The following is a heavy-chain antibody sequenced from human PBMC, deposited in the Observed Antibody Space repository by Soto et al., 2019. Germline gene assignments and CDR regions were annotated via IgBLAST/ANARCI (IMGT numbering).Heavy chain of an antibody. CDR3: GRGGYCISTSCFPRFAT. J-gene: IGHJ5*02. CDR1: GYTFTSYA. Sequence: ASVKVSCKASGYTFTSYAMHWVRQAPGQRREWMGWINAGNGNTKYSQKFQGRVTITRDTSASTAYRELSSLRSEDTAVYYCGRGGYCISTSCFPRFATWGQGTLVTVS. CDR2: INAGNGNT. V-gene: IGHV1-3*01. D-gene: IGHD2-2*01.